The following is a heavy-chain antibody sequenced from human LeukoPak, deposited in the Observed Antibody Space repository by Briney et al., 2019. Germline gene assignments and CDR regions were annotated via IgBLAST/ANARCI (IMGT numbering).Heavy chain of an antibody. CDR3: ARARKQWLVHIDY. CDR1: GYTFTGYY. CDR2: INPNIGGT. Sequence: ASVKVSCKASGYTFTGYYMHWVRQAPGQGLEWMGWINPNIGGTNYAQKFQGRVTMTRDTSISTAYMELSRLRSDDTAVYYCARARKQWLVHIDYWGQGTLVTVSS. J-gene: IGHJ4*02. V-gene: IGHV1-2*02. D-gene: IGHD6-19*01.